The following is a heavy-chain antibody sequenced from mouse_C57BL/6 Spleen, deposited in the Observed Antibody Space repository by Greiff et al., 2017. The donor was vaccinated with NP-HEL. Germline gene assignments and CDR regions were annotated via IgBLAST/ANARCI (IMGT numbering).Heavy chain of an antibody. J-gene: IGHJ4*01. CDR3: ASLNYYGSYYAMDY. CDR2: INPNYGTT. D-gene: IGHD1-1*01. CDR1: GYSFTDYN. Sequence: EVKLQESGPELVKPGASVKISCKASGYSFTDYNMNWVKQSNGKSLEWIGVINPNYGTTSYNQKFKGKATLTVDQSSSTAYMQLNSLTSEDSAVYYCASLNYYGSYYAMDYWGQGTSVTVSS. V-gene: IGHV1-39*01.